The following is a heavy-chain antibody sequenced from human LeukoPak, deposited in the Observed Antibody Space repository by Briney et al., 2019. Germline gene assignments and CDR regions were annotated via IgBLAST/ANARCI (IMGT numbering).Heavy chain of an antibody. CDR3: ATSLPLDWYFDL. D-gene: IGHD5/OR15-5a*01. Sequence: PSETLSLTCAVYGGSFSGYYWSWIRQPPGKGLEWIGEINHSGSTNYNPSLKSRVTISVDTSKNQFSLKLSSVTAADTAVYYCATSLPLDWYFDLWGRGTLVSVSS. J-gene: IGHJ2*01. CDR2: INHSGST. V-gene: IGHV4-34*01. CDR1: GGSFSGYY.